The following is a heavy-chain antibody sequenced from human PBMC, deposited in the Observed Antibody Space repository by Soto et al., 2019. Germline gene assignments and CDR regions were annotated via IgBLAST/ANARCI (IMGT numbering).Heavy chain of an antibody. CDR1: GFTFSGYG. D-gene: IGHD6-13*01. Sequence: GGSLRLSCAASGFTFSGYGMQWVRRAPGKGLEWVAVISYDGSNKYYADSVKGRFTISRDNSKNTLYLQMNSLRAEDTAVYYCAKEGYSSSWPYYYYYYGMDVWGQGTTVTVSS. CDR3: AKEGYSSSWPYYYYYYGMDV. CDR2: ISYDGSNK. V-gene: IGHV3-30*18. J-gene: IGHJ6*02.